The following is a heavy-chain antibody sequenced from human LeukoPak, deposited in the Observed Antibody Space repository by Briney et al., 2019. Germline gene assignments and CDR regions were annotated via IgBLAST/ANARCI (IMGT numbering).Heavy chain of an antibody. Sequence: PGGSLRLSCAASGFSFSVYWMHWVRQAPGKGPVWVSRIKTDGSITDYADFVKGRFTISRDNTKNTRYLQMNSLRAEDTAVYYCARTDSSSSGYFDYWGQGTLVTVSS. CDR1: GFSFSVYW. CDR2: IKTDGSIT. J-gene: IGHJ4*02. CDR3: ARTDSSSSGYFDY. V-gene: IGHV3-74*01. D-gene: IGHD6-6*01.